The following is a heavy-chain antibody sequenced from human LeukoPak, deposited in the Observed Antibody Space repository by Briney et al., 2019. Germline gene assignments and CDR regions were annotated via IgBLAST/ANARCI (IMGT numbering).Heavy chain of an antibody. D-gene: IGHD2-21*01. CDR2: ISYSGSA. Sequence: SETLSLTCAVYGGSFSGYYWSWIRQPPGKGLEWIGHISYSGSAYYNPSLKSRVTISVDTSKNQFSLKLSSVIAADTAVYYCARVDWLANHYYYMDVWGKGTTVTVSS. CDR3: ARVDWLANHYYYMDV. CDR1: GGSFSGYY. J-gene: IGHJ6*03. V-gene: IGHV4-34*01.